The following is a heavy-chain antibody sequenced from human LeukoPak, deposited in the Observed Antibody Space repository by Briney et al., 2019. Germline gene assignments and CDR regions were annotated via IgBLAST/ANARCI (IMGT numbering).Heavy chain of an antibody. CDR1: GGTFSSYA. J-gene: IGHJ4*02. V-gene: IGHV1-69*04. CDR2: IIPILGIA. Sequence: ASVKVSCKASGGTFSSYAISWVRQAPGQGLEWMGRIIPILGIANYAQKFQGRVTITADKSTSTAYMELSSLRSEDTAVYYCAKGAAEDGGDYFDYWGQGTLVTVSS. D-gene: IGHD6-25*01. CDR3: AKGAAEDGGDYFDY.